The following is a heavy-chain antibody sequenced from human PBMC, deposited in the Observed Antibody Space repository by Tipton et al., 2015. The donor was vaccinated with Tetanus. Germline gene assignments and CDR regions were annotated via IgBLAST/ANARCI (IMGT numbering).Heavy chain of an antibody. CDR1: GGSIINTTW. J-gene: IGHJ5*02. CDR3: ATLPKHWLEPSFDP. CDR2: IFHSGTA. Sequence: TLSLTCTVSGGSIINTTWLTWVRQPPGKGLEWLGDIFHSGTAYYSPSLKSRLTISLDKSNNHLSLKMTSMTAADTALYYCATLPKHWLEPSFDPWGQGTLVTVST. D-gene: IGHD6-19*01. V-gene: IGHV4-4*02.